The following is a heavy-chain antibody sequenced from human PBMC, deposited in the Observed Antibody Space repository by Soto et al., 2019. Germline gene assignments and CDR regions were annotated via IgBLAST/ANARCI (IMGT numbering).Heavy chain of an antibody. CDR1: GGYISSYY. V-gene: IGHV4-59*01. CDR3: ARVRTTVTTGRLFDY. D-gene: IGHD4-17*01. CDR2: IYYSGST. Sequence: PSETLSLTCTVSGGYISSYYWSWIRQPPGKGLEWIGYIYYSGSTNYNPSLKSRVTISVDTSKNQFSLKLSSVTAADTAVYYCARVRTTVTTGRLFDYWGQGTLVTVSS. J-gene: IGHJ4*02.